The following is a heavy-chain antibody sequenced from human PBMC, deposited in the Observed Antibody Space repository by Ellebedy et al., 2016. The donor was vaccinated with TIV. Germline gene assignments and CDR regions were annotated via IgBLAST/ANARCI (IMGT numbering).Heavy chain of an antibody. CDR2: ISKSDTT. J-gene: IGHJ4*02. V-gene: IGHV3-69-1*02. CDR3: SKEDRSGPGYPKSFDY. CDR1: GFTFNSYS. D-gene: IGHD3-22*01. Sequence: GESLKISCAASGFTFNSYSMNWVRQAQGKGLAWISCISKSDTTYYADSVKGRFSIYRDNSNNTLFLQMNSLRVEDTAFYYCSKEDRSGPGYPKSFDYWGQGILVTVSS.